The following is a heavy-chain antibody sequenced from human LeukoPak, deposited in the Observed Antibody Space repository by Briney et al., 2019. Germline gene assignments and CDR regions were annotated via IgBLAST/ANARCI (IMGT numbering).Heavy chain of an antibody. J-gene: IGHJ4*02. D-gene: IGHD3-22*01. Sequence: SVKVSCKASGGTFSSYTISWVRQAPGQGLEWMGRIIPILGIANYAQKFQGRVTITADKSTSTAYMELSSLRSEDTAVYYCARHNYYDSSGYYGDPFDYWGQGTMVTVSS. CDR2: IIPILGIA. CDR3: ARHNYYDSSGYYGDPFDY. CDR1: GGTFSSYT. V-gene: IGHV1-69*02.